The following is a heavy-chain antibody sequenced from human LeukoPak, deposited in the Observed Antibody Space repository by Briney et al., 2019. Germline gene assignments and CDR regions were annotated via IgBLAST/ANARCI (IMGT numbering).Heavy chain of an antibody. V-gene: IGHV3-74*01. CDR1: GFTFSTYC. CDR2: ICPDGTVT. CDR3: VRDFRSADY. Sequence: PGGSLRLSCAASGFTFSTYCMHWVRHAPGKGPMWVSRICPDGTVTNYADSVKARFIISRDNARNTVYLQMNGLRVEDTAVYYCVRDFRSADYWGQGTLVTVSS. J-gene: IGHJ4*02.